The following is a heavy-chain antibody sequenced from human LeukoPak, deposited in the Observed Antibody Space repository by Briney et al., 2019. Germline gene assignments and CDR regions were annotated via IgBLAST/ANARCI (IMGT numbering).Heavy chain of an antibody. V-gene: IGHV3-21*01. CDR2: ISSSSSYI. CDR3: ARVPYSSGWSDY. D-gene: IGHD6-19*01. CDR1: GFTFSSYS. Sequence: AGSLRLSCAASGFTFSSYSMNWVRQAPGKGLEWVSSISSSSSYIYYADSVKGRFTISRDNAKNSLYLQMNSLRAEDTAVYYCARVPYSSGWSDYWGQGTLVTVSS. J-gene: IGHJ4*02.